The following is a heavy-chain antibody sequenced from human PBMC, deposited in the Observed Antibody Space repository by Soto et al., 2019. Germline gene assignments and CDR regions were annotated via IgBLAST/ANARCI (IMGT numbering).Heavy chain of an antibody. D-gene: IGHD1-26*01. J-gene: IGHJ3*02. CDR2: ISAYNGNT. CDR3: ARHLKVGATDNAFDI. CDR1: GYTFTSYG. V-gene: IGHV1-18*04. Sequence: ASVTVSCKASGYTFTSYGISWVRQAPGQGLEWMGWISAYNGNTNYAQKLQGRVTMTTDTSTSTAYMELRSLRSDDTAVYYCARHLKVGATDNAFDIWGQGTMVTVSS.